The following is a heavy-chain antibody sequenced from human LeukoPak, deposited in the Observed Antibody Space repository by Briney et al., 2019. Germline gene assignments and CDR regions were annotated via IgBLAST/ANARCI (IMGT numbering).Heavy chain of an antibody. CDR1: GFTFSNAW. J-gene: IGHJ4*02. D-gene: IGHD3-10*01. CDR2: IKSKTDGGTT. V-gene: IGHV3-15*01. CDR3: TAHLDPDMFRGARSLYFDS. Sequence: PGGSLRLSCAASGFTFSNAWMSWVRQAPGKGLEWVGRIKSKTDGGTTDYAAPVKGRFTISRDDSKNTLYLQMNSLKTEDTAVYYCTAHLDPDMFRGARSLYFDSWGQGTLVTVSS.